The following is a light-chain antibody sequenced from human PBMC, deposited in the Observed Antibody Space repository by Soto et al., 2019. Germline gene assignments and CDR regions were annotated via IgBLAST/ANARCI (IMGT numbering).Light chain of an antibody. V-gene: IGKV1-8*01. J-gene: IGKJ1*01. CDR2: AAS. CDR1: QGISSY. CDR3: QQYYSYTRT. Sequence: AIRMTQSPSSFSASTGDRVTITCRASQGISSYLAWYQQKPGKAPKLLIYAASTLQSGVPSRFGGSGSGTDFTLTISCLQSEDFATYYCQQYYSYTRTFGQGTKVDIK.